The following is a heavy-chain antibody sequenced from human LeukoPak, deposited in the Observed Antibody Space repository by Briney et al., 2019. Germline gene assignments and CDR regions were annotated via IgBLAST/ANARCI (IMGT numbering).Heavy chain of an antibody. CDR3: ARALTTSWYYFDY. V-gene: IGHV3-48*03. Sequence: GGSLRLSCAASGFTFISYEMNWVRQAPGKGLEWVSYISSSGTTIHYADSVKGRFTISRDNAKNSLYLQMNSLRAEDTAVYYCARALTTSWYYFDYWGQGTLVTVSS. CDR2: ISSSGTTI. CDR1: GFTFISYE. D-gene: IGHD2-2*01. J-gene: IGHJ4*02.